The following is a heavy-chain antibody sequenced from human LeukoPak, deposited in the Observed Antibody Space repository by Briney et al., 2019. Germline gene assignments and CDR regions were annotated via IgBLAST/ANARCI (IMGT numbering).Heavy chain of an antibody. CDR2: ISSSGSTI. CDR1: GLTFCSYE. CDR3: ARAQPGHYYYGMDV. V-gene: IGHV3-48*03. D-gene: IGHD1-14*01. Sequence: GGSLRLSCAPSGLTFCSYEMNWVRQAPGKGLEWVSYISSSGSTIYYADSVKGRFTISRDNAKNSLYLQMNSLRAENTAVYYCARAQPGHYYYGMDVWGQGTTVTVSS. J-gene: IGHJ6*02.